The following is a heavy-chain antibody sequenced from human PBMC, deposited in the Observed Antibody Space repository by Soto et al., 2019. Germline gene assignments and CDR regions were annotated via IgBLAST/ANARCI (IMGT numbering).Heavy chain of an antibody. CDR2: VHSDDST. CDR3: ARDLHYYGMDV. J-gene: IGHJ6*02. CDR1: GFSVSNSY. Sequence: EVQLVESGGGLVQPGGSLRLSCVASGFSVSNSYISWVRQAPGKGLEWVSLVHSDDSTFYPDSVKGRFTISRDNSKNTVYLQMNSLRAEDTAVYYCARDLHYYGMDVWGQGTTVAVSS. V-gene: IGHV3-66*01.